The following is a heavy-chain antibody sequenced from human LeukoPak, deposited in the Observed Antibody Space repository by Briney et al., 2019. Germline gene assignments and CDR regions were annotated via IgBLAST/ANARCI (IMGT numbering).Heavy chain of an antibody. CDR1: GGTFSSYA. CDR3: ARDAAAGKFGTEYYFDY. D-gene: IGHD6-13*01. Sequence: ASVKVSCKASGGTFSSYAISWVRQAPGQGLEWMGRIIPILGIANYAQKSQGRVTITADKSTSTAYMELSSLRSEDTAVHYCARDAAAGKFGTEYYFDYWGQGTLVTVSS. CDR2: IIPILGIA. V-gene: IGHV1-69*04. J-gene: IGHJ4*02.